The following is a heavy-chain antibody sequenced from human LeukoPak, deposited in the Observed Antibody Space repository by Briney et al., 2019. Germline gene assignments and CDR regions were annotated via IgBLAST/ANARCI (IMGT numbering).Heavy chain of an antibody. V-gene: IGHV1-2*02. J-gene: IGHJ5*02. CDR2: INPNSGGT. Sequence: ASVKVSCKASGYTFTGYYMHWVRQAPGQGLEWMGWINPNSGGTNYAQKFQGRVTMTRDTSISTAYMELSRLRSDDTAVYYCAREQGRYYYGSGSYYNGWFDPWGQGTLVTVSS. CDR3: AREQGRYYYGSGSYYNGWFDP. D-gene: IGHD3-10*01. CDR1: GYTFTGYY.